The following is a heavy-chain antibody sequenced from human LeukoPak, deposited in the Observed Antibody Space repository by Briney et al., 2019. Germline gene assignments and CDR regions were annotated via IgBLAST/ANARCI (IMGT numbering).Heavy chain of an antibody. CDR1: GDSVSSDNYY. Sequence: PSETLSLTCTVSGDSVSSDNYYWSWIRQPPGKGLEWIGEINHSGSTNYNPSLKSRVTISVDTSKNQFSLKLSSVTAADTAVYYCARGHIRPGSSWYNYWGQGTLVTVSS. CDR2: INHSGST. CDR3: ARGHIRPGSSWYNY. D-gene: IGHD6-13*01. V-gene: IGHV4-39*07. J-gene: IGHJ4*02.